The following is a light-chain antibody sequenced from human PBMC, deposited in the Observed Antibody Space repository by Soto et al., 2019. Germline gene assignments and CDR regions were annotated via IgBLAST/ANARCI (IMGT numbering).Light chain of an antibody. J-gene: IGKJ1*01. CDR1: QGISSS. CDR2: AAS. Sequence: AIRMTQPPSSLSESTGDRATITYRTSQGISSSLAWYQQKPGKESKLLIYAASTLQHGVPPRFSGTGCGSGSTLTITCLQSEDGAHYDCQPYYSYTWRFGRGTKVDIK. V-gene: IGKV1-8*01. CDR3: QPYYSYTWR.